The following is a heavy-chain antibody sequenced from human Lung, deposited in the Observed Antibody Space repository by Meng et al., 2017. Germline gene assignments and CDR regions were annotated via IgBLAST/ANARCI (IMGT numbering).Heavy chain of an antibody. CDR2: INHSGST. J-gene: IGHJ4*02. D-gene: IGHD4-11*01. V-gene: IGHV4-34*01. CDR1: GGSFSDYY. Sequence: QLQPWGAGLLKPSETPSLTCVVSGGSFSDYYWGWIRQPPGKGLEWIGEINHSGSTNYNPSLESRATISVDTSQNNLSLKLSSVTAADSAVYYCARGPTTMAHDFDYWGQGTLVTVSS. CDR3: ARGPTTMAHDFDY.